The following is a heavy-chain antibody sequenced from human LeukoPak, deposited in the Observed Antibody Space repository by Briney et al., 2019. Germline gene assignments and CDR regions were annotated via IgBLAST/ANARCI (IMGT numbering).Heavy chain of an antibody. V-gene: IGHV4-34*01. J-gene: IGHJ2*01. D-gene: IGHD3-22*01. CDR1: GGSFSGYY. CDR3: ARGSYYDSSGSLWYFDL. CDR2: INHSGST. Sequence: SETLSLTCAVSGGSFSGYYWSWIRQPPGKGLEWIGEINHSGSTNYNPSLKSRVTISVDTSKNQFSLKLSSVTAADTAVYYCARGSYYDSSGSLWYFDLWGRGTLVTVSS.